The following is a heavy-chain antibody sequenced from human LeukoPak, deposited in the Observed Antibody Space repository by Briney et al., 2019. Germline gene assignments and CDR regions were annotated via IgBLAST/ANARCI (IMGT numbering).Heavy chain of an antibody. CDR3: ARAKYYYDSSGYIGLYYFDY. CDR2: IGTAGDT. CDR1: GFTFSSYD. D-gene: IGHD3-22*01. J-gene: IGHJ4*02. Sequence: GRSLRLSCAASGFTFSSYDMHWVRQATGKGLEWVSAIGTAGDTYYPGSVKGRFTISRENAKNSLYLQMNSLRAGDTAVYYCARAKYYYDSSGYIGLYYFDYWGQGTLVTVSS. V-gene: IGHV3-13*01.